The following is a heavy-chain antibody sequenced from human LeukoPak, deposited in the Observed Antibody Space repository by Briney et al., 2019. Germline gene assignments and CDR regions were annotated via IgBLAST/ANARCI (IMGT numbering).Heavy chain of an antibody. J-gene: IGHJ6*04. CDR1: GFTFDDYA. V-gene: IGHV3-9*01. D-gene: IGHD3-10*02. CDR2: ISWNSGSI. CDR3: AELGSTMIGGV. Sequence: GGSLRLSGAASGFTFDDYAMHWVRQAPGKGLEWVSGISWNSGSIGYADSVKGRFTISRDNAKNSLYLQMNSLRAEDTAVYYCAELGSTMIGGVWGKGTTVTISS.